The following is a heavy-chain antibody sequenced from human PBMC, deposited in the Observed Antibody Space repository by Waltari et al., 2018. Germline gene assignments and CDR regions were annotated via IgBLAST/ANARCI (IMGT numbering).Heavy chain of an antibody. D-gene: IGHD1-26*01. V-gene: IGHV4-4*02. J-gene: IGHJ4*02. Sequence: QVQLQESCPGLVKPSGTLSLTCAVPGGSITSTHWSSWVRKPPGKGLEWIGEIYHSGSTNYNPSLKSRVTISGDKSKNQFSLKLSSVTAADTAVYYCARRGATTPDYWGQGTLVTVSS. CDR1: GGSITSTHW. CDR2: IYHSGST. CDR3: ARRGATTPDY.